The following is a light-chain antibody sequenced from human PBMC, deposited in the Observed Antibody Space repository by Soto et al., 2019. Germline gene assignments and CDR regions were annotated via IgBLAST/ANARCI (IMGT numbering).Light chain of an antibody. J-gene: IGLJ2*01. CDR2: DDD. CDR1: NFGSKI. CDR3: QVWVGPSERI. Sequence: SYELTQPPSVSVAPGQTATITCGGDNFGSKIVHWYQHNPGQAPVLVVHDDDDRPSGIPERFSGSNSGQTATLTISRVEAGDEADYYCQVWVGPSERIFGGGTKLTVL. V-gene: IGLV3-21*02.